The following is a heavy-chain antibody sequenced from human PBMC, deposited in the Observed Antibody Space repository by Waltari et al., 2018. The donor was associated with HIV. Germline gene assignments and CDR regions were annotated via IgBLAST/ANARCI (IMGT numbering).Heavy chain of an antibody. CDR3: AGGHSAILYGLDV. J-gene: IGHJ6*02. Sequence: QVQLQQWGAGLLKTSETLSLTCAVSGGSFSGKFWTWIRQPPGKGLGVIGETHDKGTPNYNPSPKGRGTMSVDTSKNHFSLTLRSVTAADTAVYYCAGGHSAILYGLDVWGQGTTVTVSS. D-gene: IGHD3-10*01. CDR1: GGSFSGKF. CDR2: THDKGTP. V-gene: IGHV4-34*01.